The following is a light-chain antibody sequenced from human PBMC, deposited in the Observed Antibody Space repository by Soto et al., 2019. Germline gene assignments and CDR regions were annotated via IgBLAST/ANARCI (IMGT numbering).Light chain of an antibody. CDR3: FSYAGSSIWV. J-gene: IGLJ3*02. CDR2: DVT. V-gene: IGLV2-11*01. Sequence: QSVLTQPRSVSGSPGQSVTISCTGTSSDVGGYNYVSWYQQHPGKAPKLMIYDVTKRPSGVPDRFSGSKSGNTASLTISGLQAEDEADYFCFSYAGSSIWVFGGGTKVTVL. CDR1: SSDVGGYNY.